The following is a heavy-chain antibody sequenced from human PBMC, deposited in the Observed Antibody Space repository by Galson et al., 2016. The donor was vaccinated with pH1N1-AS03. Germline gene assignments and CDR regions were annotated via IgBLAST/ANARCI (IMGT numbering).Heavy chain of an antibody. CDR3: AGEAGITETFFSGWFDH. Sequence: SLRLSCAVSGLSVAKNYMSWVRQAPGKGLEWVSSIYTGGDTFYTDSVRGRFTISRDDSKNTLYLQMNSLRAADTAMYYCAGEAGITETFFSGWFDHWGQGTLVTVSS. V-gene: IGHV3-53*01. J-gene: IGHJ5*02. CDR2: IYTGGDT. D-gene: IGHD1-20*01. CDR1: GLSVAKNY.